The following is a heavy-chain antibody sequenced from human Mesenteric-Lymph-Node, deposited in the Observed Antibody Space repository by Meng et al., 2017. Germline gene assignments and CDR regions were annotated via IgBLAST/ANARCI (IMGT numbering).Heavy chain of an antibody. V-gene: IGHV3-23*01. CDR1: GFTFSSYA. Sequence: GESLKISCAASGFTFSSYAMSWVRQAPGKGLEWVSTISTSGGTTYYADSVKGRFTISRDNSKNTLYLQMNSLRAEDTAIYYCATEILGATYFDYWGQGSLVTSSS. D-gene: IGHD1-26*01. J-gene: IGHJ4*02. CDR2: ISTSGGTT. CDR3: ATEILGATYFDY.